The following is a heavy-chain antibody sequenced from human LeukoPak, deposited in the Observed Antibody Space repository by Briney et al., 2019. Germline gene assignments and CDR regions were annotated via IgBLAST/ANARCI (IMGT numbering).Heavy chain of an antibody. CDR1: GFTVSSNY. CDR3: PSGASSSLGSGY. J-gene: IGHJ4*02. D-gene: IGHD2-2*01. Sequence: GGSLRLSCAASGFTVSSNYMSWVRQAPGKGLHWVSVIYSGGTTFYADSVKGRFTISRDNSKNTLYLQMDSLRAEDTAVYYCPSGASSSLGSGYWGQGPLVTVPS. CDR2: IYSGGTT. V-gene: IGHV3-66*01.